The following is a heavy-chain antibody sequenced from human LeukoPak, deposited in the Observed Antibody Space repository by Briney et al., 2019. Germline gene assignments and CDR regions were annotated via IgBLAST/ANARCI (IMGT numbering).Heavy chain of an antibody. CDR1: GYSFTSYW. CDR2: IYPGDSDT. Sequence: GESLKISCKGSGYSFTSYWIGWVRQMPGKGLEWMGIIYPGDSDTRYSPSFQGQVTISADKSISTAYLQWSSLKASDTAMYYCARLLMGITKYYYGSGSYPNPYFDYWGQGTLVTVSS. CDR3: ARLLMGITKYYYGSGSYPNPYFDY. J-gene: IGHJ4*02. V-gene: IGHV5-51*01. D-gene: IGHD3-10*01.